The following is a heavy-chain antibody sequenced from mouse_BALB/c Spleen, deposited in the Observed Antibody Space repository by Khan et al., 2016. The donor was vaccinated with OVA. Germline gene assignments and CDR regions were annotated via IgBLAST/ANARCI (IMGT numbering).Heavy chain of an antibody. CDR1: GDSITSGY. D-gene: IGHD2-12*01. Sequence: EVQLQESGPSLVKPSQTLSLTCSVTGDSITSGYRNWIRKFPGNKLEYMGYIIYTGYTYYNPSLQSRISITRHTSKNQYYLQLNSVTDEDTATYYCARSTYRYAFVYWGQGTLVTVSA. V-gene: IGHV3-8*02. CDR3: ARSTYRYAFVY. J-gene: IGHJ3*01. CDR2: IIYTGYT.